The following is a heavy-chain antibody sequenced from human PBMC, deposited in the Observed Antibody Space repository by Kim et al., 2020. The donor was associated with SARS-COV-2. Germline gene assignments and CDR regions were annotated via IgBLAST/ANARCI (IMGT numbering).Heavy chain of an antibody. CDR2: IYYSGST. D-gene: IGHD2-2*01. J-gene: IGHJ4*02. CDR3: ARHPPPDCSRTSCYDY. Sequence: SETLSLTCTVSGGFISSSSYYWGWIRQPPGKGLEWIGSIYYSGSTYYNPSLKSRVTISVDTSKNQFSLKLSSVTAADTAVYYCARHPPPDCSRTSCYDYWGQGTLVTVSS. V-gene: IGHV4-39*01. CDR1: GGFISSSSYY.